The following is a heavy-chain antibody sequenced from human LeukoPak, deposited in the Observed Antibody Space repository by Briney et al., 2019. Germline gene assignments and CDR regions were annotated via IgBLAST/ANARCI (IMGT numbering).Heavy chain of an antibody. D-gene: IGHD2-15*01. CDR2: INPNSGGT. CDR3: ASAWSARSGGRVFDY. V-gene: IGHV1-2*06. Sequence: GASVKVSCKASGYTFTGYYMHWVRQAPGQGLEWMGRINPNSGGTNYAQKFQGRVTMTRDTSISTAYMELSRLRSDDTAVYYCASAWSARSGGRVFDYWGQGTLVTVSS. J-gene: IGHJ4*02. CDR1: GYTFTGYY.